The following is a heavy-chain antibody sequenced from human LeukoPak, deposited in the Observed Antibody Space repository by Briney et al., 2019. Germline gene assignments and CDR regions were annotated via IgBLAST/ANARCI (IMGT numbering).Heavy chain of an antibody. CDR1: GYTFTGYY. V-gene: IGHV1-2*02. D-gene: IGHD3-3*01. Sequence: ASLKVSCKASGYTFTGYYMHWVRQAPGQGLEWMGWINPNSGGTNYAQKFQGRVTMTRDMSISTAYMELSRLRSDDTAVYYCARDLKQSPYYDFWSGYSDPFSLGYWGQGTLVTVSS. CDR2: INPNSGGT. J-gene: IGHJ4*02. CDR3: ARDLKQSPYYDFWSGYSDPFSLGY.